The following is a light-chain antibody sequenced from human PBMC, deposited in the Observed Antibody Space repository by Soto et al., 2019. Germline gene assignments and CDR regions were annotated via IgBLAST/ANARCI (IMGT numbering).Light chain of an antibody. CDR2: RAS. J-gene: IGKJ5*01. V-gene: IGKV3-15*01. CDR1: HSVNSH. CDR3: QVYNNWLIT. Sequence: EVVMTQSPATLSVSPGERVTLSCRTSHSVNSHVAWYQQIPGQAPRLLVYRASTRATGITARFSGSGSGTDFTLTIRSLKSEDFAVYCCQVYNNWLITLGQGTRLEIK.